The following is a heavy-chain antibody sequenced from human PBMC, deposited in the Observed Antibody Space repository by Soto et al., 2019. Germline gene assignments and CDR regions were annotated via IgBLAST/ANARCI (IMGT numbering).Heavy chain of an antibody. CDR2: IIPIFGTA. V-gene: IGHV1-69*13. J-gene: IGHJ6*02. D-gene: IGHD3-10*01. Sequence: SVKVSCKASGGTFSSYAISWVRQAPGQGLEWMGGIIPIFGTANYAQKFQGRVTITADESTSTAYMELGSLRSEDTAVYYCASGTVRFGELFYYYGMDVWGQGTTVTVSS. CDR3: ASGTVRFGELFYYYGMDV. CDR1: GGTFSSYA.